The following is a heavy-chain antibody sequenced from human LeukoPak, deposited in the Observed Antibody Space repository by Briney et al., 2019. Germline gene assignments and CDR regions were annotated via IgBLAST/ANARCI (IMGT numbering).Heavy chain of an antibody. V-gene: IGHV4-59*08. CDR2: IYYSGST. CDR1: GGSISSYY. J-gene: IGHJ6*02. D-gene: IGHD5-18*01. CDR3: ASDTRGAYYYYYGMDV. Sequence: SETLSLTCTVSGGSISSYYWSWIRQPPGKGLEWIGYIYYSGSTNYNPSLKSRVTISVDTSKNQFSLKLSSVSAADTAVYYCASDTRGAYYYYYGMDVWGQGTTVTVSS.